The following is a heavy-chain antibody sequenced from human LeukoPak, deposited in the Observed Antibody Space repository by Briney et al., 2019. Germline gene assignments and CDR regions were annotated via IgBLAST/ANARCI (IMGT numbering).Heavy chain of an antibody. CDR3: ARHSSAWDGRLFDA. Sequence: SETLSLTCNVSGGSISSFYWSWIRQPPGEGLEWIGYIYYSGSTNYNPSLKSRVTISVDTSNNQFSLILNSLTAADTAVYYCARHSSAWDGRLFDAWGQGTLVTVSS. CDR2: IYYSGST. CDR1: GGSISSFY. J-gene: IGHJ5*02. D-gene: IGHD6-19*01. V-gene: IGHV4-59*08.